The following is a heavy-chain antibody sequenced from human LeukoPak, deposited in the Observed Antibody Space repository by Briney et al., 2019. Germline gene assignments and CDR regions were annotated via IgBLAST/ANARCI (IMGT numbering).Heavy chain of an antibody. J-gene: IGHJ4*02. CDR3: ARDRDYYDSSGYYGY. V-gene: IGHV3-7*01. CDR2: LKQDGSEE. Sequence: GSLRLSCVASGFTFSSYWMNWVRQAPGKGLEWVASLKQDGSEEYYVDSVKGRFTISRDNSKNTLYLQMNSLRAEDTAVYYCARDRDYYDSSGYYGYWGQGTLVTVSS. D-gene: IGHD3-22*01. CDR1: GFTFSSYW.